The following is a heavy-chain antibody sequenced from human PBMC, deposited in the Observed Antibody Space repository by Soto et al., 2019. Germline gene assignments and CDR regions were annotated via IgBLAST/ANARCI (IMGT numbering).Heavy chain of an antibody. D-gene: IGHD5-12*01. CDR1: GFTFSSYA. CDR3: AKALVATMIGYYYYGMDV. J-gene: IGHJ6*02. V-gene: IGHV3-23*01. Sequence: EVQLLESGGGLVQPGGSLRLSCAASGFTFSSYAMSWVRQAPGKGLEWVSAISGSGGSTYYADSVKGRFTISRDNSKNTXXLKMNSLRVEDTAVYYCAKALVATMIGYYYYGMDVWGQGTTVTVSS. CDR2: ISGSGGST.